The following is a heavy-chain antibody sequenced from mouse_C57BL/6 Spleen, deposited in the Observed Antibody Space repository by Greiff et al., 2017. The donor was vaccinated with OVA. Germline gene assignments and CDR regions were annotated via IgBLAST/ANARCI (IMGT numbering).Heavy chain of an antibody. D-gene: IGHD1-1*01. CDR3: ARSDRHYYGSSYYFDY. J-gene: IGHJ2*01. CDR1: GYTFTSYW. Sequence: LQPGAELVRPGSSVKLSCKASGYTFTSYWMDWVKQRPGQGLEWIGNIYPSDSETHYNQKFKDKATLTVDKSSSTAYMQLSSLTSEDSAVYYCARSDRHYYGSSYYFDYWGQGTTLTVSS. CDR2: IYPSDSET. V-gene: IGHV1-61*01.